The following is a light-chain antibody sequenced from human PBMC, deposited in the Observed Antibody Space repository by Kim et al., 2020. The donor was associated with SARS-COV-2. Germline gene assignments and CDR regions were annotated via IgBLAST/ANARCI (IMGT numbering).Light chain of an antibody. Sequence: EIVLTQSPGTLSLSPGERATLSCRASQSVSSTYLAWYQQKPGQALRLIIYGTSIRATGIPDRFSGSGSGTDFTLTISRLEPEDFAVYYCQQYGSSPPYPFGQGTKLEI. V-gene: IGKV3-20*01. CDR3: QQYGSSPPYP. CDR1: QSVSSTY. J-gene: IGKJ2*01. CDR2: GTS.